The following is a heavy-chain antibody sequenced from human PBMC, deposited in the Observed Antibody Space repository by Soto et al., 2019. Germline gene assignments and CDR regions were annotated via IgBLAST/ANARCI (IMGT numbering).Heavy chain of an antibody. J-gene: IGHJ4*02. CDR2: IDPSDSYT. V-gene: IGHV5-10-1*01. D-gene: IGHD3-3*01. CDR1: GYSFTSYW. CDR3: ARRAGGEAYDFWSAYYFDY. Sequence: GESLKISCKGSGYSFTSYWTSWVRQMPGKGLEWMGRIDPSDSYTNYSPSFQGHVTISADKSISTAYLQWSSLKASDTAMYYCARRAGGEAYDFWSAYYFDYWGQGTLVTVSS.